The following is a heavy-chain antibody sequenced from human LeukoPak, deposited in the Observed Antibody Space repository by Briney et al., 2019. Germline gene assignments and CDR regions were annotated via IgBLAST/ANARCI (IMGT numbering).Heavy chain of an antibody. Sequence: PSETLSLTCTVSGGSISSYYWIWIRQPAGKGLEWIGRIYTSGSTNYNPSLKSRVTISVDKSKNQFSLKLSSVTAADTAVYYCARENYDILTGYSYFDYWGQGTLVTVSS. J-gene: IGHJ4*02. V-gene: IGHV4-4*07. D-gene: IGHD3-9*01. CDR2: IYTSGST. CDR3: ARENYDILTGYSYFDY. CDR1: GGSISSYY.